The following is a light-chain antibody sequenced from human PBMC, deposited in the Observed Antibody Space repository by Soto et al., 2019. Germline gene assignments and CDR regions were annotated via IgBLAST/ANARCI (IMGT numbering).Light chain of an antibody. Sequence: QSVLAQPPSVSAAPGHKVIISCPGSSSNIGKSFVSCDRQLPATVHKLFIYDNDQRPSGIPDRFSGSKTGTSATLVITGLQPGDEAAYYGGTWDRSLSVYVFGVGTKVTAL. CDR3: GTWDRSLSVYV. CDR1: SSNIGKSF. CDR2: DND. J-gene: IGLJ1*01. V-gene: IGLV1-51*01.